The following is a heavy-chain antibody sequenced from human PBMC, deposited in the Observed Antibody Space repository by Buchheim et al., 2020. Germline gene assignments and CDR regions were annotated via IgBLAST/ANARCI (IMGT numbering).Heavy chain of an antibody. CDR3: ARGGDLRFGELYHY. CDR1: GFTFSNYG. V-gene: IGHV3-33*01. D-gene: IGHD3-10*01. CDR2: IWYDGSNK. J-gene: IGHJ4*02. Sequence: QVQLVESGGGVVQPGRSLRLSCAASGFTFSNYGMHWVRQAPGKGLEGVSVIWYDGSNKYYADSVKGRFTISRDNSKNTLYLQRNSLRAEDTAVYYCARGGDLRFGELYHYWGQGTL.